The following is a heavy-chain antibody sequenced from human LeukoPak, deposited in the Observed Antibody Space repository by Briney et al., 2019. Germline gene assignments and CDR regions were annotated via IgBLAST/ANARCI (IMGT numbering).Heavy chain of an antibody. D-gene: IGHD3-22*01. CDR2: ISAYNGNT. Sequence: ASVVVSCKASGYTFTDYYIHWVRQAPGQGLEWMGWISAYNGNTNYAQKFQGRVTMTTDTSTSTAYMELRSLRSDDTAVYYCARGGYYYDSSGYLNYFDYWGQGTLVTVSS. CDR1: GYTFTDYY. V-gene: IGHV1-18*04. J-gene: IGHJ4*02. CDR3: ARGGYYYDSSGYLNYFDY.